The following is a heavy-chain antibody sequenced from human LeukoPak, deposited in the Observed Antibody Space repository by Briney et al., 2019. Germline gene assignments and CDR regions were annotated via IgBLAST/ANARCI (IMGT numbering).Heavy chain of an antibody. CDR2: FDPEDGET. CDR3: ATGPLPPDIVLMVYAHYYILQPLVY. D-gene: IGHD2-8*01. CDR1: GYTLTELS. V-gene: IGHV1-24*01. Sequence: ASVKVSCEVSGYTLTELSMHWVRQAPGKGLEWMGGFDPEDGETIYAQKFQGRVTMTEDTSTDTAYMELSSLRSEDTAVYYCATGPLPPDIVLMVYAHYYILQPLVYWGQGTLVTVSS. J-gene: IGHJ4*02.